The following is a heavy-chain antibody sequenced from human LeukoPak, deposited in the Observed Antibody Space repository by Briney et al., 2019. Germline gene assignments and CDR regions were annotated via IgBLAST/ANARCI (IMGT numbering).Heavy chain of an antibody. CDR2: ISSSGSTI. V-gene: IGHV3-48*03. CDR1: GFTFSSYE. D-gene: IGHD3-9*01. J-gene: IGHJ4*02. CDR3: AKVRDWYMGIIDY. Sequence: PGGSLRLSCAASGFTFSSYEMNWVRQAPGKGLEWVSYISSSGSTIYYADSVKGRFTISRDNAKNSLYLQMNSLRAEDTAVYYCAKVRDWYMGIIDYWGQGTLVTVSS.